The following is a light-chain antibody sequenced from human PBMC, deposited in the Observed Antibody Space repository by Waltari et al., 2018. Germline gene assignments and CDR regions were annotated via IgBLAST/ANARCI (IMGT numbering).Light chain of an antibody. CDR1: QNIRTH. J-gene: IGKJ1*01. CDR2: GGT. V-gene: IGKV1-39*01. Sequence: DIQMTQSPSSLSASVGDTVTVTRRASQNIRTHLNWYQQKPATAPKLLIYGGTTLQRGVPSRFSGSASGTDFTLTVSNLQPDDFAIYFCQQSFSSPWTFGQGTRV. CDR3: QQSFSSPWT.